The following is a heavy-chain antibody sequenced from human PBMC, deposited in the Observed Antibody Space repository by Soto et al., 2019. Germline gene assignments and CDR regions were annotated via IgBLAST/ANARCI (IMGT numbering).Heavy chain of an antibody. V-gene: IGHV5-10-1*01. J-gene: IGHJ4*02. Sequence: PGESLKISCKGSGYRFTDYWITWVRQMPGKGLEWMGRIDPSDSYTNYSPSFQGHVTISVDKSIGTAYLQWSSLKASDTAMYYCARISYTSGNDYWGQGIQVTVSS. CDR3: ARISYTSGNDY. CDR1: GYRFTDYW. D-gene: IGHD6-19*01. CDR2: IDPSDSYT.